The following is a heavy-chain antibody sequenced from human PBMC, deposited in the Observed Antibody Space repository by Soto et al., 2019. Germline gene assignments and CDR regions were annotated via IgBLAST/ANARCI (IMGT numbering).Heavy chain of an antibody. Sequence: QVQLQESGPGLVEPSGTLSLTCVVSNDSISSLSWWVWVRQSPGTGLEWIGEIYHSGTTNYNPSLKSRVTNSVVKSNNHLSLKLRSVTAADTAVYYCAKAVPMVSGSFHPYDAFDIWGRGTMVTVSS. CDR2: IYHSGTT. V-gene: IGHV4-4*02. CDR1: NDSISSLSW. CDR3: AKAVPMVSGSFHPYDAFDI. J-gene: IGHJ3*02. D-gene: IGHD3-10*01.